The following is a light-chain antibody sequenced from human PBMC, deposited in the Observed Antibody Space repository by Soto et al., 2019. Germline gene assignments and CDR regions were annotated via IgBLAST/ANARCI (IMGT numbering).Light chain of an antibody. J-gene: IGKJ1*01. CDR3: QQYNTWPRT. CDR1: QSITDY. Sequence: EIVMTQSPATLSVSPGERATLSCRASQSITDYVAWFQHKPGQAPRLLIYGSSTRATAIPARFSGSGSGTEFTLSISSLQSEDFAVYYCQQYNTWPRTFGQGTKVDIK. CDR2: GSS. V-gene: IGKV3-15*01.